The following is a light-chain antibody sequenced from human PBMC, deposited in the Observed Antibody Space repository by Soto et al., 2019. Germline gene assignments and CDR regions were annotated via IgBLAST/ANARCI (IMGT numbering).Light chain of an antibody. CDR1: QSVFYSSSNKNY. V-gene: IGKV4-1*01. Sequence: DIVMTQSPDSLAVSLGERATINCKSSQSVFYSSSNKNYLAWYQQKPGQPPKLLIHWASTREYGVPDRFSGSGSVTDFTLTISSLQADDVAVYYCQQYYSSPITFGQGTRLEIK. CDR2: WAS. J-gene: IGKJ5*01. CDR3: QQYYSSPIT.